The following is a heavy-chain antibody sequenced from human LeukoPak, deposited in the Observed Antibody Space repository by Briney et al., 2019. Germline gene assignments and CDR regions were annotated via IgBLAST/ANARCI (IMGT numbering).Heavy chain of an antibody. CDR1: GFTFSSYG. CDR2: IRYDGSNK. Sequence: GGSLRLSCAASGFTFSSYGMHWVRQAPGKGLEWVAFIRYDGSNKYYADSVKGRFTISRDNSKNTLYLQMNSLRAEDTAVYYCAIGRGGQQLGDFWGQGTLVTVSS. V-gene: IGHV3-30*02. CDR3: AIGRGGQQLGDF. J-gene: IGHJ4*02. D-gene: IGHD6-13*01.